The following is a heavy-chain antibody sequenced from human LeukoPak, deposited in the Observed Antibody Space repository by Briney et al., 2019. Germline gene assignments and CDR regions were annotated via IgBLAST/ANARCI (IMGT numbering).Heavy chain of an antibody. V-gene: IGHV3-15*01. CDR3: TTEAYYYDSGAIKYFDY. CDR1: GFTFSNAW. D-gene: IGHD3-22*01. J-gene: IGHJ4*02. CDR2: IKSKTDGGAT. Sequence: PGGSLRLSCAASGFTFSNAWMSWVRQAPGKGLEWVGRIKSKTDGGATHYAAPVKGRFTISRDDSKSTLYLQMNSLKTEDTAVYYCTTEAYYYDSGAIKYFDYWGQGTLVTVSS.